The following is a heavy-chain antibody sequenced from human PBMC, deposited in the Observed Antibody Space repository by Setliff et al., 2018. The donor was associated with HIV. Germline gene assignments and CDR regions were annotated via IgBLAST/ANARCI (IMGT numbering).Heavy chain of an antibody. J-gene: IGHJ4*02. CDR2: IFHTQNP. CDR1: DGSISSSNW. Sequence: SETLSLTCAVSDGSISSSNWWSWVRQPPGKGLEWIGEIFHTQNPNYSPSLKSRVTISVNKSKNQFSLRLASVTAADTAVYYCARGANFWSGYDSWGQGTLVTVS. D-gene: IGHD3-3*01. CDR3: ARGANFWSGYDS. V-gene: IGHV4-4*02.